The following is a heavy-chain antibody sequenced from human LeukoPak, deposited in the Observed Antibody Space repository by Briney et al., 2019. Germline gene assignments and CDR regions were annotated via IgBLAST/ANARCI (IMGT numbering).Heavy chain of an antibody. V-gene: IGHV4-31*03. Sequence: PSQTLSLTCTVSGGSLSSGYYYWSWIRQHPGKGLEWIGYIYHSGTTNYNPSLKSRLTVLLDTSMNQFSLKLTSVTAADTAVYYCARDGGYGSGSFRFDYWGQGTLVTVSS. J-gene: IGHJ4*02. D-gene: IGHD3-10*01. CDR3: ARDGGYGSGSFRFDY. CDR2: IYHSGTT. CDR1: GGSLSSGYYY.